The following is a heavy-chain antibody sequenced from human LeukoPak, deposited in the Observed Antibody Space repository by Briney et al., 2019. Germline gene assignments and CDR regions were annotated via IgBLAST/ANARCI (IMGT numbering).Heavy chain of an antibody. CDR1: GFTFSSYA. CDR3: ARAGGLSYYYDSSGYYLDY. Sequence: GGSLRLSCAASGFTFSSYAMSWVRQAPGKGLEWVSAISGSGGSTYYADSVKGRFTISRDNSKNTLYLQMNSLRAEDTAVYYCARAGGLSYYYDSSGYYLDYWGQGTLVTVSS. D-gene: IGHD3-22*01. V-gene: IGHV3-23*01. J-gene: IGHJ4*02. CDR2: ISGSGGST.